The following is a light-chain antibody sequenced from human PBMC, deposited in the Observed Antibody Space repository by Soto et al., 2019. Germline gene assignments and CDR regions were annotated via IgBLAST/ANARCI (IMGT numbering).Light chain of an antibody. CDR2: GAS. V-gene: IGKV3-11*01. CDR3: QQRNNWPPIT. J-gene: IGKJ5*01. Sequence: VLTQSAATLSLSPGERATLFCRASQSISSYLAWYQQKPGQAPRLLIYGASNRATGIPDRFSGSGSGTDFTLTISSLEPEGFAVYYCQQRNNWPPITFGQGTRLEIK. CDR1: QSISSY.